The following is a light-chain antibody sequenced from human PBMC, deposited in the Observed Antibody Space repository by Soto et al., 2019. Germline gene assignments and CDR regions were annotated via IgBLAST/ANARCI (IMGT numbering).Light chain of an antibody. CDR2: RNN. J-gene: IGLJ2*01. CDR3: AAWDDSLSGRV. CDR1: SSNIGSNY. Sequence: QSVLTQPPSASGTPGQRVTISCSRSSSNIGSNYVYWYQQLPGTAPKLLIYRNNQRPSGVPDRFSGSKSGTSASLAISGLRSEDEADYYCAAWDDSLSGRVFGGGTQLTVL. V-gene: IGLV1-47*01.